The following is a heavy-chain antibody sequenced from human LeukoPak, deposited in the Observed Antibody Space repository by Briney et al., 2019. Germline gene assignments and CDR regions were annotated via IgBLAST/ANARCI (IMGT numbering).Heavy chain of an antibody. J-gene: IGHJ4*02. CDR3: ARAITNYGYIFDY. CDR2: IRYDESNR. D-gene: IGHD5-18*01. CDR1: GFTFSNYG. V-gene: IGHV3-30*02. Sequence: PGGSLRLSCAASGFTFSNYGMHWVRQAPGKGLEWVAFIRYDESNRYYADSVKGRFTISRDNAKNPLYLQMNSLRAEDTAVYYCARAITNYGYIFDYWGQGTLVTVSS.